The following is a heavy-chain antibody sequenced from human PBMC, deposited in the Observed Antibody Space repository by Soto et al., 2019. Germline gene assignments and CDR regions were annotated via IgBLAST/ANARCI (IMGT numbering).Heavy chain of an antibody. Sequence: QVQLVQSGAEVKKPASSVKVSCNASGGTFSSYAISWVRQAPGQGLEWKGGISPNFGTADYAQKFQGRVTITADASTSTAYIELSSLRVEDRVVYYCARVANYYGPPQDLYGMEVWGLWTTVTVCS. CDR3: ARVANYYGPPQDLYGMEV. D-gene: IGHD3-10*01. CDR1: GGTFSSYA. J-gene: IGHJ6*02. V-gene: IGHV1-69*12. CDR2: ISPNFGTA.